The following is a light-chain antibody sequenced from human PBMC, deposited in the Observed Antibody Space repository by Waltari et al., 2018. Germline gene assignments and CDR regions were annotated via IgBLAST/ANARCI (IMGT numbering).Light chain of an antibody. V-gene: IGLV2-14*01. CDR3: SSYTSSSNVV. CDR2: DVS. CDR1: SSDVGGSNN. J-gene: IGLJ2*01. Sequence: QSALTQPASVPGSPGQSITISCTGTSSDVGGSNNVSWYQQHPGKAPKLMIYDVSNRPSGVSNRFSGSKSGNTASLTISGLQAEDEADYYCSSYTSSSNVVFGGGTKLTVL.